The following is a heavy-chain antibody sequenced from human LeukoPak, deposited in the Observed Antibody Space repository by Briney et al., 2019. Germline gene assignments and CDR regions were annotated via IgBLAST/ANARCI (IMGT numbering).Heavy chain of an antibody. CDR1: GGSISSHH. CDR2: IYDIGST. CDR3: AREMGSGSEFDF. V-gene: IGHV4-59*11. D-gene: IGHD6-19*01. Sequence: SETLSLTCTVSGGSISSHHWNWIRQSPGKGPEWIGYIYDIGSTTYNPSLKSRVTISVDPSKNQFSLKLSSVTAADTAVYYCAREMGSGSEFDFWGQGTLVTVSS. J-gene: IGHJ4*02.